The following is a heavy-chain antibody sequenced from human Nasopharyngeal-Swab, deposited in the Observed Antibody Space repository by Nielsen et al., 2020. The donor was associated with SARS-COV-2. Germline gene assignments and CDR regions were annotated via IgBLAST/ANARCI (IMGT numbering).Heavy chain of an antibody. CDR1: SGTFCSYS. J-gene: IGHJ6*02. V-gene: IGHV1-69*13. Sequence: SAKVFCKASSGTFCSYSISCLLHPPRQGLAWMGGIIPIFGTANSAQKFQGRVTITADESTSTAYMELSSLRSEETAVYYCASSYCGGDCYSPTVYYYGREVWGQGTTVTVAS. CDR3: ASSYCGGDCYSPTVYYYGREV. D-gene: IGHD2-21*02. CDR2: IIPIFGTA.